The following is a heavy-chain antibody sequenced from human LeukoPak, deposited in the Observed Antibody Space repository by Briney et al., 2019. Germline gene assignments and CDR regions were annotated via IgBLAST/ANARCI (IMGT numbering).Heavy chain of an antibody. D-gene: IGHD3-3*01. J-gene: IGHJ3*02. CDR3: ARDSSQSDFWSGKPLGGAFDI. CDR1: GGSISNYY. V-gene: IGHV4-4*07. CDR2: IYTSGST. Sequence: SETLSLTCTVSGGSISNYYWTWIRQPAGKGLEWIGRIYTSGSTNYNPSLKSRVTMSVDTSKNQFSLKLSSVTAADTAVYYCARDSSQSDFWSGKPLGGAFDIWGQGTMVTVSS.